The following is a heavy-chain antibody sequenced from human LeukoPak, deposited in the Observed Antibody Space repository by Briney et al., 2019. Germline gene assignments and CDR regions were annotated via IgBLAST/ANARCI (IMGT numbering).Heavy chain of an antibody. J-gene: IGHJ6*03. CDR2: IRADNGNT. Sequence: ASVKVSCKAAGYTFTSYGVSWVRPAPGQGREGMGWIRADNGNTNYAQKLQGRVNMTTDTSTSPAYMELRSLRSEDTAVYYCARGRGDPYCSGGSCYRGGYMDVWGKGTTVTVSS. V-gene: IGHV1-18*01. CDR3: ARGRGDPYCSGGSCYRGGYMDV. D-gene: IGHD2-15*01. CDR1: GYTFTSYG.